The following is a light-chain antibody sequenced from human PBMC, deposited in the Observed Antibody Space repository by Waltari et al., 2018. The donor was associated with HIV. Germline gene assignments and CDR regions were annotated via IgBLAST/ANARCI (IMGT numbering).Light chain of an antibody. Sequence: QSALTQPASVSGSPGQSITISCSGTSSDLGSYNLVSWYQQDPGKAPKLMSYDVNKRPSGVSNRCSGSKSGNTASLTISGLQAEDEADYYCCSYAGSNSWVFGGGTKLTVL. CDR3: CSYAGSNSWV. CDR2: DVN. V-gene: IGLV2-23*02. J-gene: IGLJ3*02. CDR1: SSDLGSYNL.